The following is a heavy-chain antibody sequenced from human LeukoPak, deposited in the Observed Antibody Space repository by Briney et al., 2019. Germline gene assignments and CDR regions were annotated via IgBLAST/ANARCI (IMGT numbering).Heavy chain of an antibody. J-gene: IGHJ5*02. V-gene: IGHV4-39*07. CDR1: GDSISSGGYY. CDR3: ASRIAAAGRLNWFDP. Sequence: ASETLSLTCTVSGDSISSGGYYWGWIRQPPGKGLEWIGSIYHSGSTYYNPSLKSRVTISVDTSKNQFSLKLSSVTAADTAVYYCASRIAAAGRLNWFDPWGQGTLVTVSS. D-gene: IGHD6-13*01. CDR2: IYHSGST.